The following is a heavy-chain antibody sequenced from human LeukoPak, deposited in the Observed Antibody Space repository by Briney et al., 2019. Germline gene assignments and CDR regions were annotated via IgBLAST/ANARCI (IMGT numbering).Heavy chain of an antibody. CDR3: ARGSEVVVVASYYFDY. CDR2: IYYSGST. D-gene: IGHD2-15*01. Sequence: SSETLSLTCTVSGGSISSSSYYWGWIRQPPGKGLEWIGSIYYSGSTYYNPSLKSRVTISVDTSKNQFSLKLSSVTAADTAVYYCARGSEVVVVASYYFDYWGQGTLVTVSS. V-gene: IGHV4-39*07. J-gene: IGHJ4*02. CDR1: GGSISSSSYY.